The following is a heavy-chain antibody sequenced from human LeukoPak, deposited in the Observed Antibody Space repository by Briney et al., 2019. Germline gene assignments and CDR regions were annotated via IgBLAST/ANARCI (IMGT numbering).Heavy chain of an antibody. CDR1: GFTFSSYG. CDR2: ISYDGSNK. CDR3: AKLTVTTTSGSFFFDY. Sequence: PGGSLRLSCAASGFTFSSYGMHWVRQAPGKGLEWVAVISYDGSNKYYADPVKGRFTISRDNSKNTLYLQMNGLRAEDTAVYYCAKLTVTTTSGSFFFDYWGQGTLVTVSS. D-gene: IGHD4-17*01. V-gene: IGHV3-30*18. J-gene: IGHJ4*02.